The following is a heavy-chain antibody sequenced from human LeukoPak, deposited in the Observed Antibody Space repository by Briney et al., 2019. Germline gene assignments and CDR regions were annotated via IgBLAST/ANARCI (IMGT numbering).Heavy chain of an antibody. J-gene: IGHJ5*02. Sequence: SETLSLTCTVSGDSISSYYWSWIRQPAGKGLEWLGRIYTSGSTNYNPSLESRVTMSVDTSKNQFSLKLSSVTAADTAVYYCARGPFDSSGYYYENWFDPWGQGTLVTVSS. V-gene: IGHV4-4*07. CDR2: IYTSGST. D-gene: IGHD3-22*01. CDR1: GDSISSYY. CDR3: ARGPFDSSGYYYENWFDP.